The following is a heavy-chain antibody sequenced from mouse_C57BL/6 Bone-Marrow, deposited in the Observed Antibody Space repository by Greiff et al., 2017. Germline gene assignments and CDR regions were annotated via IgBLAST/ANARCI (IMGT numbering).Heavy chain of an antibody. J-gene: IGHJ2*01. CDR2: INPNNGGT. CDR1: GYTFTNYY. CDR3: ANIDY. Sequence: VQLQQSGPELVKPGASVKISCKASGYTFTNYYMNWVKQSHGKSLEWIGDINPNNGGTSYNQKFKGKATLTVDKSSSTAYMELRSLTSEDSAVYYCANIDYWGQGTTLTVSS. V-gene: IGHV1-26*01.